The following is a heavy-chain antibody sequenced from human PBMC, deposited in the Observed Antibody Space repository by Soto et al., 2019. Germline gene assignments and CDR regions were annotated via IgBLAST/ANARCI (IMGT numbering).Heavy chain of an antibody. J-gene: IGHJ6*02. Sequence: SETLCLTCTVSGGSISSSSYYWGRIRQPPGKGLEWIGSIYYSGSTYYNPSLKSRVTISVDTSKNQFSLKLSSVTAADTAVYYCARHDGITIFGVVGVYGMDVWGQGTTVTVSS. CDR1: GGSISSSSYY. D-gene: IGHD3-3*01. CDR2: IYYSGST. V-gene: IGHV4-39*01. CDR3: ARHDGITIFGVVGVYGMDV.